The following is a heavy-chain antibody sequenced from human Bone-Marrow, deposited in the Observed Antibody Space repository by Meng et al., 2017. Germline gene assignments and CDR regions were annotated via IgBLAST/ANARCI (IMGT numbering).Heavy chain of an antibody. D-gene: IGHD3-3*01. V-gene: IGHV3-23*04. CDR3: AKSRLEWLLQYPFDY. Sequence: EGQRGEAGGGLVQPGGSLRLSCAASGFTFSSYAMSWVRQAPGKGLEWVSAISGSGGSTYYADSVKGRFTISRDNSKNTLYLQMNSLRAEDTAVYYCAKSRLEWLLQYPFDYWGQGTLVTVSS. CDR1: GFTFSSYA. CDR2: ISGSGGST. J-gene: IGHJ4*02.